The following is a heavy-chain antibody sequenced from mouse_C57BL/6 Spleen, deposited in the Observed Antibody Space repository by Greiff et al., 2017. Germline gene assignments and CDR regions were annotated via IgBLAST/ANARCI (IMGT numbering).Heavy chain of an antibody. J-gene: IGHJ3*01. CDR1: GYTFTSYW. CDR3: ARHSNQGKGFAY. Sequence: VQLQQPGAELVMPGASVKLSCKASGYTFTSYWMHWVKQRPGQGLEWIGEIDPSDSYTNYNQKFKGKSTLTVDKSSSTAYMQLSSLTSEDSAVYYCARHSNQGKGFAYWGQGTLVTVSA. D-gene: IGHD2-5*01. V-gene: IGHV1-69*01. CDR2: IDPSDSYT.